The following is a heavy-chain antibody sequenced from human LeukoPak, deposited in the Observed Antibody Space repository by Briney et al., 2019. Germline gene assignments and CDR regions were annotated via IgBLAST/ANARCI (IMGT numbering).Heavy chain of an antibody. Sequence: SETLSLTCTVSGGSIGSYYWSWIRQPPGKGLEWIGYIYPSGTTTNYNPSLKRRVTILLDTSKNQFSLKLTSVTAADTAVYFCAGGSPAAGTNYFDYWGQGALVAVSS. V-gene: IGHV4-4*09. CDR3: AGGSPAAGTNYFDY. CDR1: GGSIGSYY. D-gene: IGHD6-13*01. CDR2: IYPSGTTT. J-gene: IGHJ4*02.